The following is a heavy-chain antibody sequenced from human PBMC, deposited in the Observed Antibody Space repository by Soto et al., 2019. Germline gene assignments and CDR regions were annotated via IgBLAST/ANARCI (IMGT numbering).Heavy chain of an antibody. D-gene: IGHD3-22*01. J-gene: IGHJ3*01. Sequence: EVQLVESGGGLIQPGGSLRLSCAASGFTFSSNDMNWVRQAPGKGLEWVSLIYSSGSTSYADSVKGRFTISRDNSKNTLYLQMSSLRAEDTALYYCATRPLLPGAPWGQWTMVTVSS. CDR1: GFTFSSND. CDR2: IYSSGST. V-gene: IGHV3-53*01. CDR3: ATRPLLPGAP.